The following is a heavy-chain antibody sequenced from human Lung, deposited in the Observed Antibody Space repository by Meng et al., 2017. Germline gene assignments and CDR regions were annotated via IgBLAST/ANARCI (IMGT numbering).Heavy chain of an antibody. V-gene: IGHV4-34*01. CDR3: ARGPTTMAHDFDY. CDR1: GCSFHYYY. J-gene: IGHJ4*02. Sequence: QVQLREGAGGMLKPWATPSPTCFVSGCSFHYYYWRRIRQPPGKGLEWIGEINHSGSTNYHPSLESRATLSVDTYQNNLSLKLSSVTAADSAVYYCARGPTTMAHDFDYWGQGTLVTVSS. CDR2: INHSGST. D-gene: IGHD4-11*01.